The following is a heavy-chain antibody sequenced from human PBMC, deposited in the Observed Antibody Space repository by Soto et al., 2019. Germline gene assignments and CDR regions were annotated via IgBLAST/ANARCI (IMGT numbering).Heavy chain of an antibody. J-gene: IGHJ6*02. CDR2: ISAYNGNT. D-gene: IGHD3-10*01. Sequence: ASVKVSCKASGYTFISYGISWVRQAPGQGLEWMGWISAYNGNTNYAQKLQGRVTMTTDTSTSTAYMELRSLRSDDTAVYYCARTARFGELLVGMDVWGQGITVTVSS. CDR1: GYTFISYG. CDR3: ARTARFGELLVGMDV. V-gene: IGHV1-18*01.